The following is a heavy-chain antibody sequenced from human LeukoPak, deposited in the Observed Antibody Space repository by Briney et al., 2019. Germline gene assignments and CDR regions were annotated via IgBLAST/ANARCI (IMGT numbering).Heavy chain of an antibody. D-gene: IGHD6-25*01. CDR1: GFTFSAYA. Sequence: GGSLRLSCVASGFTFSAYAMSWVRQAPGKGLEWVSGISASGSSTYYADSVEGRFTISRDNSKNTLYLQMNSLRAEDTAVYYCAKHLGWGPSGSNWFDPXGQGTLVTVS. CDR2: ISASGSST. J-gene: IGHJ5*02. V-gene: IGHV3-23*01. CDR3: AKHLGWGPSGSNWFDP.